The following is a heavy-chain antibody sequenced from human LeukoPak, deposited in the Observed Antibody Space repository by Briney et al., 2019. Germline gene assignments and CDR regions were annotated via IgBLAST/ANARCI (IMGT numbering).Heavy chain of an antibody. J-gene: IGHJ5*02. CDR2: IYYSGST. Sequence: SETLSLTCTVSGGSISSYYWGWIRQPPGKGLEWIGSIYYSGSTYYNPSLKSRVTISVDTSKNQFSLKLSSVTAADTAVYYCAGGVRYDILTGSRGFDPWGQGTLVTVSS. CDR3: AGGVRYDILTGSRGFDP. CDR1: GGSISSYY. D-gene: IGHD3-9*01. V-gene: IGHV4-39*07.